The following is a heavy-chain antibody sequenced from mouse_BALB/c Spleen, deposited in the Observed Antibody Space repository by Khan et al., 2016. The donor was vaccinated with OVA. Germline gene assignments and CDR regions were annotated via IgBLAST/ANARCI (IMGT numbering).Heavy chain of an antibody. Sequence: QVQLQQSGPGLVAPSQSLSITCTVSGFSLTSYGVSWIRQPPGKGLEWLGVIWGDGNTNYHSTLKSRLSISKDNSKSQVFLKLNSRQTDDTATYYCAKWGDLSLYAMDYWGQGTSVTVSS. CDR3: AKWGDLSLYAMDY. CDR1: GFSLTSYG. CDR2: IWGDGNT. J-gene: IGHJ4*01. V-gene: IGHV2-3*01. D-gene: IGHD2-13*01.